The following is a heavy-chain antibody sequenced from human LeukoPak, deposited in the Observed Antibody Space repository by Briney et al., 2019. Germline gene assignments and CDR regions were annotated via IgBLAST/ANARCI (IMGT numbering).Heavy chain of an antibody. Sequence: SQILSLTCAISGDSVSSNSPAWNWIRQSPSRGLEWLGRTYYRSKWYNDYAVSVKGRITINPDTSKNQFSLHLNSVTPEDTAVYYCARDWLGYYYDCWGQGTVVTVSS. CDR2: TYYRSKWYN. D-gene: IGHD6-19*01. V-gene: IGHV6-1*01. CDR3: ARDWLGYYYDC. CDR1: GDSVSSNSPA. J-gene: IGHJ4*02.